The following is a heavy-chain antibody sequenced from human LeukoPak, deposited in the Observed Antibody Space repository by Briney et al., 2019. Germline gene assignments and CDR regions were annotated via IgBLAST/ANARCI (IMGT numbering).Heavy chain of an antibody. CDR3: AKDLSTVTTSYDILTGYYYYYYYGMDV. D-gene: IGHD3-9*01. V-gene: IGHV3-30*18. J-gene: IGHJ6*02. CDR2: ISYDGSNK. Sequence: GGSLRLSCAASGFTFSSYGMHWVRQAPGKGPEWVAVISYDGSNKYYADSVKGRFTISRDNSKNTLYLQMNSLRAEDTAVYYCAKDLSTVTTSYDILTGYYYYYYYGMDVWGQGTTVTVSS. CDR1: GFTFSSYG.